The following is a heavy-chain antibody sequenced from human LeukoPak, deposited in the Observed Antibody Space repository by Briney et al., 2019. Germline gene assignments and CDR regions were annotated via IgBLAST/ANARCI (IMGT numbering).Heavy chain of an antibody. Sequence: ASVKVSCKASGYTFTGYYMHWVRQAPGQGLEWMGWINPNSGGTNYAQKFQGRVTVTRDTSIGTAYMELSRLRSDDTAVYYCARDHSGYDFDYWGQGTLVTVSS. CDR1: GYTFTGYY. V-gene: IGHV1-2*02. CDR2: INPNSGGT. CDR3: ARDHSGYDFDY. J-gene: IGHJ4*02. D-gene: IGHD5-12*01.